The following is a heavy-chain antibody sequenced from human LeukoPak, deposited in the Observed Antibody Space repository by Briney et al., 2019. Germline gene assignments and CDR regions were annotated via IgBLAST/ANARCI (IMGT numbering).Heavy chain of an antibody. Sequence: GASVKVSCKASGYTFTGYYMHWVRQAPGQGLEWMGWINPNSGGTNYAQKFQGRVTMTRDTSTSTAYMELSRLRSDDTAVYYCARDNPVTTYYYDSSGYWWGQGTLVTVSS. CDR1: GYTFTGYY. V-gene: IGHV1-2*02. J-gene: IGHJ4*02. CDR3: ARDNPVTTYYYDSSGYW. CDR2: INPNSGGT. D-gene: IGHD3-22*01.